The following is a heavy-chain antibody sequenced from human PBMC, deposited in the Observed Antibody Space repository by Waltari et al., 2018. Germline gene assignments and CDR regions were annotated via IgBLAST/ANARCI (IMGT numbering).Heavy chain of an antibody. Sequence: EVQLMESGGDLVQPGGSLRLSCVVSGFTFNTFWRNWVGQAPGKGRVGVSRINNEGTDTTYADAVKGRFTISRDNAKNTLYWQMNRLRVEDTAVYYCGGGGLDGAAYWGQGTLVNVSS. CDR1: GFTFNTFW. D-gene: IGHD3-16*01. CDR2: INNEGTDT. V-gene: IGHV3-74*01. CDR3: GGGGLDGAAY. J-gene: IGHJ4*02.